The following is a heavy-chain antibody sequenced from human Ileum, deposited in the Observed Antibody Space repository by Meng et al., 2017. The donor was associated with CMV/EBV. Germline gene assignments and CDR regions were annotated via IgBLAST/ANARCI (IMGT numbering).Heavy chain of an antibody. CDR3: AKDGLVGVTTEGFFDY. CDR1: GFTFSSYG. J-gene: IGHJ4*02. Sequence: GESLKISCAASGFTFSSYGMHWVRQAPGKGLEWVAVIWYDGSNKYYADSVKGRFTISRDNSKNTLYLQMNSLRAEDTAVYYCAKDGLVGVTTEGFFDYWGQGTLVTVSS. CDR2: IWYDGSNK. V-gene: IGHV3-33*06. D-gene: IGHD1-26*01.